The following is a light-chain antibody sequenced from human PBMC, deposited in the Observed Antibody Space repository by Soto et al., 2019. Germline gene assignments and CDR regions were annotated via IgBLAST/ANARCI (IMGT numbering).Light chain of an antibody. CDR3: QQYDSLPYT. CDR2: GAS. J-gene: IGKJ2*01. V-gene: IGKV1-33*01. CDR1: QGISNY. Sequence: DIQMTQSPSSLSASVGDRVTITCQASQGISNYLNWYQQKPGKTPKLVIYGASNLETGVPSRFSGSGSGTDFTFTISSQQPEDTATYFCQQYDSLPYTFGQGTKLEI.